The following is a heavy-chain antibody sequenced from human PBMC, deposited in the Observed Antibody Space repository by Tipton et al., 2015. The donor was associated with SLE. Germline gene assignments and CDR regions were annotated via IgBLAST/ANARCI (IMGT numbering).Heavy chain of an antibody. CDR3: ARQGLSVDNRYFYF. V-gene: IGHV4-38-2*02. CDR1: GYSISSGYY. Sequence: TLSLTCTVSGYSISSGYYWGWIRQAPGKGLEWIGSIYHGGNTYLNPSLETRVTLSVDTSKKQFSLNLIPVTAADTAIYYCARQGLSVDNRYFYFWGQGTLVTVSS. J-gene: IGHJ4*02. D-gene: IGHD2-21*01. CDR2: IYHGGNT.